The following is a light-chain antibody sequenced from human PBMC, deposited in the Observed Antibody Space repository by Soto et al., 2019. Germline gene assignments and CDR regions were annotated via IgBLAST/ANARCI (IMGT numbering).Light chain of an antibody. CDR1: SSDVGNYNY. CDR3: SSYTSSSTL. CDR2: EVS. J-gene: IGLJ3*02. Sequence: QSALTQPASVSGSPGQSITISCTGTSSDVGNYNYVSWYQQHPGKAPKLMIYEVSYRPSGVSTRFSGSKSGNTASLTISGLQADDEADYYCSSYTSSSTLFGGGTKVTVL. V-gene: IGLV2-14*01.